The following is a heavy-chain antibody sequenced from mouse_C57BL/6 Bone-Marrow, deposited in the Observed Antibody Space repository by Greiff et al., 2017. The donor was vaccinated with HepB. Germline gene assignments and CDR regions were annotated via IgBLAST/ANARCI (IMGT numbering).Heavy chain of an antibody. V-gene: IGHV5-9*01. Sequence: EVQLQESGGGLVKPGGSLKLSCAASGFTFSSYTMSWVRQTPEKRLEWVATISGGGGNTYYPDSVKGRFTISRDNAKNTLYLQMSSLRSEDTALYYCARFWANYYGSSYDYWGQGTTLTVSS. CDR2: ISGGGGNT. D-gene: IGHD1-1*01. CDR3: ARFWANYYGSSYDY. J-gene: IGHJ2*01. CDR1: GFTFSSYT.